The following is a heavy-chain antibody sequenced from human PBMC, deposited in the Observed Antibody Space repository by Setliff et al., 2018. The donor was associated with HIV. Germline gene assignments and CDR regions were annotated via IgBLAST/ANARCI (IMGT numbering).Heavy chain of an antibody. CDR3: ARDGDWEFREWYFDL. Sequence: PSETLSLTCSVSGASLQSYYWSWIRQPAGKGLQWIGRIYYVGWSKYNPSLNGRVTMSIDRSKNQFSLKLNSVTAADTAVYYCARDGDWEFREWYFDLWGRGTLVTVSS. CDR1: GASLQSYY. J-gene: IGHJ2*01. D-gene: IGHD3-10*01. CDR2: IYYVGWS. V-gene: IGHV4-4*07.